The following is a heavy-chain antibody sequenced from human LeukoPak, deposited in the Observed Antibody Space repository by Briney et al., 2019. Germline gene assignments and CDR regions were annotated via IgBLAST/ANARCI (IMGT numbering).Heavy chain of an antibody. D-gene: IGHD2-15*01. CDR2: ISAYNGNT. CDR1: GYTFTSYG. V-gene: IGHV1-18*01. CDR3: ARDCSGGSCYYYYGMDV. J-gene: IGHJ6*02. Sequence: ASVKVSCKASGYTFTSYGISWVRQAPGQGLEWMGWISAYNGNTNYAQKLQGRVTMTTDTSTSTAYMGLRSLRSDDTDVYYCARDCSGGSCYYYYGMDVWGQGTTVTVSS.